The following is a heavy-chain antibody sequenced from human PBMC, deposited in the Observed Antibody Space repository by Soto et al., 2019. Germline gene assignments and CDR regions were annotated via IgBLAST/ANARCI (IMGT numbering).Heavy chain of an antibody. CDR3: ATSRYSSSRFLDY. J-gene: IGHJ4*02. CDR1: GYNFTNYG. V-gene: IGHV1-18*01. Sequence: ASVKVSCKASGYNFTNYGISWVRQAPGQGLEWMGWISGHNGNTNYAQKIQGRVTMTTDTSTSTAYMELRSLRSDDTAMYYCATSRYSSSRFLDYWGQGTLVTVPQ. D-gene: IGHD6-6*01. CDR2: ISGHNGNT.